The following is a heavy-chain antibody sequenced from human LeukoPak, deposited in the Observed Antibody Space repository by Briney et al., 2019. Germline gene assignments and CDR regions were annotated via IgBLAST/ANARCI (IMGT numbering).Heavy chain of an antibody. V-gene: IGHV4-31*03. J-gene: IGHJ5*02. Sequence: SETLSLTCTVSGGSISSGGYYWSWIRQHPGKGLEWIGYIYYSGSTYYNPSLKSRVTISVDTSKNQFSLKLSSVTAADTAVYYCARDEAEAIAAAGTSWFDPWGQGTLVTVSS. CDR1: GGSISSGGYY. D-gene: IGHD6-13*01. CDR2: IYYSGST. CDR3: ARDEAEAIAAAGTSWFDP.